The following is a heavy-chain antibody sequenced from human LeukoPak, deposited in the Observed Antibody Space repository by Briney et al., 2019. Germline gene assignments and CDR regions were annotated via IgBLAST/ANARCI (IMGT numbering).Heavy chain of an antibody. V-gene: IGHV4-59*01. J-gene: IGHJ4*02. Sequence: SETLSLTCTVSGGSISSYYWSWIRQPPGKGLEWIGYIYYSGSTHYNPSLKSRVTISVDTSKNQFSLKLSSVTAADTAVYYCSRGYSVSRLGELSLGGFYFDYWGQGTLVTVSS. CDR3: SRGYSVSRLGELSLGGFYFDY. CDR2: IYYSGST. CDR1: GGSISSYY. D-gene: IGHD3-16*02.